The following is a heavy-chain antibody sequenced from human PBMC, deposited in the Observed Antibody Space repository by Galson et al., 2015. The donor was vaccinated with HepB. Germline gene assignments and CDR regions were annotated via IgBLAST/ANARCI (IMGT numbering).Heavy chain of an antibody. CDR1: GGTFSSYA. J-gene: IGHJ6*02. Sequence: SVKVACKASGGTFSSYAISWVRQAPGQGLEWMGGIIPIFGTANYAQKFQGRVTITADESTSTAYMELSSLRSEDTAVYYCARANLGIFDGMDVWGQGTTVTVSS. CDR2: IIPIFGTA. D-gene: IGHD3-3*01. V-gene: IGHV1-69*13. CDR3: ARANLGIFDGMDV.